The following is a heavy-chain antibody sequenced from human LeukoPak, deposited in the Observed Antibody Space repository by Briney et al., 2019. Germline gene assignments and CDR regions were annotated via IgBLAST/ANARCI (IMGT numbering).Heavy chain of an antibody. V-gene: IGHV4-59*01. Sequence: SETLSLTCTVSGGSISSYYWSWIRQPPGKGLEWVGYIYYSGSTNYNPSLKSRVTISVDTSKNQFSLKLSSVTAADTAGYYCARTYCGGDCYSHNWFDPWGQRTLVTVSS. CDR3: ARTYCGGDCYSHNWFDP. CDR2: IYYSGST. CDR1: GGSISSYY. J-gene: IGHJ5*02. D-gene: IGHD2-21*02.